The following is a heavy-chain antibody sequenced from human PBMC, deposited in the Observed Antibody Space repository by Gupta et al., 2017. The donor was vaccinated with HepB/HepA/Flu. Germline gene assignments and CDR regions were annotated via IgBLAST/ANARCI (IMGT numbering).Heavy chain of an antibody. J-gene: IGHJ4*01. Sequence: EVQLVESGGGLVQPGGSLRLSCAASVFTFSTYEMNWVRQAPGKGLEWVSYISPSGTTIYYADSVKGRFTSARDNAMNSLYRQMNSLRAEDTAGECWGRDVVGSYLPIGYW. CDR1: VFTFSTYE. CDR2: ISPSGTTI. D-gene: IGHD1-26*01. V-gene: IGHV3-48*03. CDR3: GRDVVGSYLPIGY.